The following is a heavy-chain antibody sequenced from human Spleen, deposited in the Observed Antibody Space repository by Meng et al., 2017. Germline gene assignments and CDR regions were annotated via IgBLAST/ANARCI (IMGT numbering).Heavy chain of an antibody. V-gene: IGHV3-13*01. CDR2: IGPSGDT. CDR3: ARVRFDFWSGTTYYFDF. CDR1: GFTLSSYG. Sequence: GESLKISCAASGFTLSSYGMHWVRQATGKGLEWVSGIGPSGDTYYPGSVKGRFTNSRENAKNSLYLQMNSLRAGDTAVYFCARVRFDFWSGTTYYFDFWGQGTQVTVSS. J-gene: IGHJ4*02. D-gene: IGHD3-3*01.